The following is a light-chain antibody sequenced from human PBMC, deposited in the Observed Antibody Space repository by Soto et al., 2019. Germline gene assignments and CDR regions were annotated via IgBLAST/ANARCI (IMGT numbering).Light chain of an antibody. J-gene: IGLJ1*01. CDR1: SSDVGAYKY. Sequence: QSVLTQPASVSGSPGQSVTISCTGTSSDVGAYKYVSWYQKHPGKAPKLMIYGVSNRPSWISNRFSGSKSGNTAFLTISGLQPEYEADYYCSSLTGPTTLDVFGTGTKLTVL. CDR3: SSLTGPTTLDV. V-gene: IGLV2-14*03. CDR2: GVS.